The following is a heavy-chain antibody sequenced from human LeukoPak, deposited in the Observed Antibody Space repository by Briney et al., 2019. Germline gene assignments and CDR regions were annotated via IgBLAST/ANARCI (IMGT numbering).Heavy chain of an antibody. D-gene: IGHD5-18*01. J-gene: IGHJ4*02. Sequence: SETLSLTCTVSGGSISGYYWSWIRQPPGKGLEWIGYIYYSGSTNYNPSLKSRVTISVDTCKNQFCLKRSSVTAADTAVYYCASGYRIFDYWGQGTLVTVSS. CDR3: ASGYRIFDY. V-gene: IGHV4-59*01. CDR1: GGSISGYY. CDR2: IYYSGST.